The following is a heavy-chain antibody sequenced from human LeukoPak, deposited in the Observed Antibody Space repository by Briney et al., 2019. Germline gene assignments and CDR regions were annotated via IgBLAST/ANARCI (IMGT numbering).Heavy chain of an antibody. J-gene: IGHJ6*03. V-gene: IGHV1-8*03. Sequence: ASVKVSCKASGYTFTSYDINWVRQATGQGLEWMGWMNPNSGNTGYAQKFQGRVTITRNTSISTAYMELSSLRSEDTAVYYCARVVVPPDYYYYYTDVWGKGTTVTVSS. CDR2: MNPNSGNT. CDR1: GYTFTSYD. D-gene: IGHD3-22*01. CDR3: ARVVVPPDYYYYYTDV.